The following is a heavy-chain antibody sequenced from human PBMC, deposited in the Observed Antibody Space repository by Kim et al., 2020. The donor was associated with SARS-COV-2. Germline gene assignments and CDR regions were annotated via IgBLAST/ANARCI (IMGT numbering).Heavy chain of an antibody. CDR2: IYSGGST. CDR3: ARGETHYDFWSGYYTCGMDV. D-gene: IGHD3-3*01. J-gene: IGHJ6*02. CDR1: GFTVSSNY. V-gene: IGHV3-66*01. Sequence: GGSLRLSCAASGFTVSSNYMSWVRQAPGKGLEWVSVIYSGGSTYYADSVKGRFTISRDNSKNTLYLQMNSLRAEDTAVYYCARGETHYDFWSGYYTCGMDVWGQGTTVTVSS.